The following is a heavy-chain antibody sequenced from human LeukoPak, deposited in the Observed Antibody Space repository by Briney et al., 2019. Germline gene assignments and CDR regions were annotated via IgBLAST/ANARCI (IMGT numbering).Heavy chain of an antibody. D-gene: IGHD3-16*01. CDR2: ISAYNGNT. V-gene: IGHV1-18*01. Sequence: ASVTVSCKASGYTFTSYGISWVRQAPGQGLEWMGWISAYNGNTNYAQKLQGRVTMTTDTSTSTAYMELRSLRSDDTAVYYCATTMRGIDFDYWGQGTLVTVSS. CDR1: GYTFTSYG. J-gene: IGHJ4*02. CDR3: ATTMRGIDFDY.